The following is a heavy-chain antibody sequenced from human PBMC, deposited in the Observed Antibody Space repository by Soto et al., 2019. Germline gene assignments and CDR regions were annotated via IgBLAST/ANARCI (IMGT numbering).Heavy chain of an antibody. Sequence: EVQLLESGGGLVQPGGSLRLSCAASGFTFSSYAMTWVRQAQGRGLEWVSTISGSGGTTYYADSVRGRFTISRDNSKNTLYLQMNTLRAEDTALYSCTRYCPTASCYIRYGMDVWGQGTTVTVSS. D-gene: IGHD2-2*02. J-gene: IGHJ6*02. CDR2: ISGSGGTT. CDR1: GFTFSSYA. CDR3: TRYCPTASCYIRYGMDV. V-gene: IGHV3-23*01.